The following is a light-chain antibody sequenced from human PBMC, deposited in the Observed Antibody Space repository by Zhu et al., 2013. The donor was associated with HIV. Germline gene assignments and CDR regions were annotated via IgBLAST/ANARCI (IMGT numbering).Light chain of an antibody. CDR3: QVWDGSTDHPVI. V-gene: IGLV3-21*02. CDR1: NIGSQT. Sequence: SVLTQPPSVSVAPGETAKIPCAGNNIGSQTVHWYHQKPGQAPVLVVYDDSDRPSGIPERFSGSNSGDTATLTISRVEAGDEADYYCQVWDGSTDHPVIFGGGTKLTVL. J-gene: IGLJ2*01. CDR2: DDS.